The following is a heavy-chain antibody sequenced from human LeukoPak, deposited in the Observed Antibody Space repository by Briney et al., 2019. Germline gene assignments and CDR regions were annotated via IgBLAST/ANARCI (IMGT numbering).Heavy chain of an antibody. CDR3: ATGYSSTWYYFDY. V-gene: IGHV4-61*01. D-gene: IGHD6-13*01. CDR2: IYHSGST. Sequence: SETLSLTCTVSGGSISSSSYYWSWIRQPPGKGLEWIGYIYHSGSTNYNPSLKSRVTISADMSKDQFSLKLASVTAADTAVYYCATGYSSTWYYFDYWGQGTLVTVSS. CDR1: GGSISSSSYY. J-gene: IGHJ4*02.